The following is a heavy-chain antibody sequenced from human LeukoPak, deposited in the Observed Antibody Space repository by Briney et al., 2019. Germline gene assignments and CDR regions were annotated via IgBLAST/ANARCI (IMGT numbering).Heavy chain of an antibody. CDR2: ISAYNGNT. D-gene: IGHD3-9*01. V-gene: IGHV1-18*01. CDR1: GYTFTSYG. CDR3: ARGPELRYFDWAFDI. Sequence: ASVKVSCKASGYTFTSYGISWVRQAPGQGLEWMGWISAYNGNTNYAQKLQGRVTMTTDTSTSTAYMELRSLRSDDTAVYYCARGPELRYFDWAFDIWGQGTMVTVSS. J-gene: IGHJ3*02.